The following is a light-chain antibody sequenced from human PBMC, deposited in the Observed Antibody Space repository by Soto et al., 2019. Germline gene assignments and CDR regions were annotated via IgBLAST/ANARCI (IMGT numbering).Light chain of an antibody. V-gene: IGKV1-5*01. J-gene: IGKJ4*01. Sequence: DIQMTKSPSTLSASVGDRVTITCRASQSISSWLAWYQQKLGRAPRLLIYDASSLESGVPSRFSGSGYGTEFTLTISSLQPDDFETYYCQQNNTYSSLTFGVGTKVEIK. CDR3: QQNNTYSSLT. CDR1: QSISSW. CDR2: DAS.